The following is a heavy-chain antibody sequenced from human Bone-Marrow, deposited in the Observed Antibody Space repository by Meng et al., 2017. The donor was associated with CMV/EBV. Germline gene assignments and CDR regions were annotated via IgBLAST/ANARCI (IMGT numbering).Heavy chain of an antibody. CDR2: IHYRGTT. CDR3: VLRLEWLDS. D-gene: IGHD3-3*01. J-gene: IGHJ4*02. Sequence: SETLSLTCTVSGGSISSYYWSWIRPPPGKGLEWIGYIHYRGTTNYNPSLRSRVTVSADTSKNQFSLKLSSVTAADTALYYCVLRLEWLDSWGQGTLVTVSS. CDR1: GGSISSYY. V-gene: IGHV4-59*01.